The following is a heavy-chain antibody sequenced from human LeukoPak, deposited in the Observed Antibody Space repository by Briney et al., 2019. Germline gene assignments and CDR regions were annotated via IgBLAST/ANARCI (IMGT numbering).Heavy chain of an antibody. J-gene: IGHJ6*02. CDR2: ISYDGSNK. Sequence: GGSLRLSCAASGFTFSTYWMHWVRQAPGKGLEWVAVISYDGSNKYYADSVKGRFTISRDNSKNTLYLQMNSLRAEDTAVYYCASGGITIFGVVGGYGMDVWGQGTTVTVSS. D-gene: IGHD3-3*01. V-gene: IGHV3-30-3*01. CDR1: GFTFSTYW. CDR3: ASGGITIFGVVGGYGMDV.